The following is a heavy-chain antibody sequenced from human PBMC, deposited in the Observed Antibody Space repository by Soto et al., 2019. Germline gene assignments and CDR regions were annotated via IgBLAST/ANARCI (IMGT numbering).Heavy chain of an antibody. J-gene: IGHJ6*03. CDR2: MNPNSGNT. D-gene: IGHD3-3*01. CDR3: ARAVRGSGYYVGYYYYYMDV. Sequence: QVQLVQSGAEVKKPGASVKVSCKASGYTFTSYDINWVRQATGQGLEWMGWMNPNSGNTGYAQKFQGRVNMTRNTSISTAYMELSSLRSEDTAVYYCARAVRGSGYYVGYYYYYMDVWGKGTTVTVSS. CDR1: GYTFTSYD. V-gene: IGHV1-8*01.